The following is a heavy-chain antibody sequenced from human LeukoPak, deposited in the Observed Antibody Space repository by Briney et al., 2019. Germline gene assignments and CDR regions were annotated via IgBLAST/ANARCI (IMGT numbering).Heavy chain of an antibody. J-gene: IGHJ4*02. D-gene: IGHD2-15*01. CDR3: ARVAGPIDY. V-gene: IGHV1-8*01. Sequence: ASVKVSCKASGYTFTTYDINWVRQATGQGLEWMGWMNPNSGNTGYAHKFRGRVTMTRNTAISTAYMELSSLRSDDTAVYFCARVAGPIDYWGQGTLVTVSS. CDR2: MNPNSGNT. CDR1: GYTFTTYD.